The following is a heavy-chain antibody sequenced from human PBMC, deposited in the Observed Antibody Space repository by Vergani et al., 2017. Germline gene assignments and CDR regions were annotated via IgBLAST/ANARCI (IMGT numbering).Heavy chain of an antibody. V-gene: IGHV1-46*01. CDR1: GYTFTSYY. J-gene: IGHJ5*02. D-gene: IGHD1-26*01. Sequence: QVQLVQSGAEVKKPGASVKVSCKASGYTFTSYYMHWVRQAPGQGLEWMGIINPSGGSTSYAQKFQGRVTMTRETSTSTVYMELSSLGSEDTAVYYCARAGTEPEVGGWFDPWGQGTLVTVSS. CDR3: ARAGTEPEVGGWFDP. CDR2: INPSGGST.